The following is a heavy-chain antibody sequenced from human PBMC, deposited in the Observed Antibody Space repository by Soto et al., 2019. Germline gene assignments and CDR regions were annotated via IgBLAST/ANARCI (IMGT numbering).Heavy chain of an antibody. J-gene: IGHJ4*02. CDR1: DFTFSSYT. D-gene: IGHD5-12*01. CDR2: ISISSNYI. V-gene: IGHV3-21*01. CDR3: AREYGATAMGISYFDY. Sequence: PGGSLRRSCAGSDFTFSSYTMSWVRQAPGKGLEWVASISISSNYIYYADSVKGRFTISRDNAKNSLYLQMRSLRADDTAIYYCAREYGATAMGISYFDYWGPGTLVTVSS.